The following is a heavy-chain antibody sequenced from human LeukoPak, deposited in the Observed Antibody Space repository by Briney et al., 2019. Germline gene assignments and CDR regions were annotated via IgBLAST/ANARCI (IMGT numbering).Heavy chain of an antibody. CDR1: GGSISSYY. D-gene: IGHD4-17*01. V-gene: IGHV4-59*01. CDR2: IYYSGRT. Sequence: PSETLSLTCTVSGGSISSYYWSWIRQPPGKGLEWIGYIYYSGRTNYNPSLKSRVTISVDTSKNQFSLKLSSVTAADTAVYYCARDDTVTGNDAFDIWGQGTMVTVSS. J-gene: IGHJ3*02. CDR3: ARDDTVTGNDAFDI.